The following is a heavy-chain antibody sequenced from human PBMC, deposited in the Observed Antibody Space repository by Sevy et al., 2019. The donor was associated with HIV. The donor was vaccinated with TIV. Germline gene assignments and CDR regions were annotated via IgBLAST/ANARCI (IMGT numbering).Heavy chain of an antibody. CDR3: ARDDIVARDYFDF. J-gene: IGHJ4*02. V-gene: IGHV3-21*01. CDR1: GFTFSSYS. D-gene: IGHD2-15*01. Sequence: GGSLRLSCAASGFTFSSYSMNWVRQAPGKGLEWVSSISFSSNYMYYADSVRGRFTISRDNAKNSLYLHMDSLRDEDTALYYCARDDIVARDYFDFWGQGTLVTVSS. CDR2: ISFSSNYM.